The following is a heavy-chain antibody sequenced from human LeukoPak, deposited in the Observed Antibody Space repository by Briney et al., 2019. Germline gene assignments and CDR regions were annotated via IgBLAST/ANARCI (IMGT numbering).Heavy chain of an antibody. CDR1: GFTFISYS. CDR3: AISSGWHDFDY. V-gene: IGHV3-23*01. J-gene: IGHJ4*02. CDR2: ISGSGGST. Sequence: PGGSLRLSCAASGFTFISYSMSWVRQAPGKGLEWVSAISGSGGSTYYADSVKGRFTISRDNSKNTLYLQMNSLRAEDTAVYYCAISSGWHDFDYWGQGTLVTVSS. D-gene: IGHD6-19*01.